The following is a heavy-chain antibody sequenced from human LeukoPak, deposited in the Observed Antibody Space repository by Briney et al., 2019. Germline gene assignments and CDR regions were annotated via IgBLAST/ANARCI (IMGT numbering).Heavy chain of an antibody. J-gene: IGHJ4*02. Sequence: GGSLRLSCAASGFTFSSYSMTWVRQAPGKGLERVSYISSSSSTIYYADSVKGRFTISRDNAKNSLYLQMNSLRAEDTAVYYCASRITMVRGVIDWGQGTLVTVS. V-gene: IGHV3-48*01. D-gene: IGHD3-10*01. CDR3: ASRITMVRGVID. CDR2: ISSSSSTI. CDR1: GFTFSSYS.